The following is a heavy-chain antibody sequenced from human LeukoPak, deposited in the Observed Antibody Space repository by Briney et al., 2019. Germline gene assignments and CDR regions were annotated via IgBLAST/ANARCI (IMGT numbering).Heavy chain of an antibody. CDR2: IDPSDSYT. CDR3: ARRAAAGTWLLYYGMDV. V-gene: IGHV5-10-1*01. J-gene: IGHJ6*04. Sequence: HGESLKISCKGSGYSFTSYWISWVRQMPGKGLEWMGRIDPSDSYTNYSPSFQGHATISADKSISTAYLQWSSLKASDTAMYYCARRAAAGTWLLYYGMDVWGKGTTVTVSS. CDR1: GYSFTSYW. D-gene: IGHD6-13*01.